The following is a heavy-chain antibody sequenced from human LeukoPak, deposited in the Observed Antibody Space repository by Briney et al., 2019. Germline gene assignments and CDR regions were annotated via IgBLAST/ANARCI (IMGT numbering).Heavy chain of an antibody. CDR3: AKDRCSGGSCYTYFDY. CDR2: FSGSGGST. Sequence: GGSLRLSCAASGFSFSSYAMSWVRQAPGKGLEWVSAFSGSGGSTYYADSVKGRFTISRDNSKNTLYLQMNSLRAEDTAVYYCAKDRCSGGSCYTYFDYWGQGTLVTVSS. J-gene: IGHJ4*02. CDR1: GFSFSSYA. D-gene: IGHD2-15*01. V-gene: IGHV3-23*01.